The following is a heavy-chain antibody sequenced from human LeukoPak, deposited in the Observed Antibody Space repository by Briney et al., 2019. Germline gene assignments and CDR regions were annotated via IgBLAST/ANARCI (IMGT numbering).Heavy chain of an antibody. CDR3: ARGGYCSSTSCANDAFDI. CDR1: GGTFSSYA. V-gene: IGHV1-18*01. J-gene: IGHJ3*02. D-gene: IGHD2-2*01. Sequence: AASVKVSCKASGGTFSSYAISWVRQAPGQGLEWMGWISAYNGNTNYAQKLQGRVTMTTDTSTSTAYMELRSLRSDDTAVYYCARGGYCSSTSCANDAFDIWGQGTMVTVSS. CDR2: ISAYNGNT.